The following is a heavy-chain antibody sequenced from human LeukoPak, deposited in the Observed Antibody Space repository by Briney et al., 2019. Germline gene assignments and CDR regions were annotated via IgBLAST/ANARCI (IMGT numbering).Heavy chain of an antibody. CDR1: GFTFDDYA. V-gene: IGHV3-9*01. D-gene: IGHD3-10*01. J-gene: IGHJ4*02. CDR3: AKEAGSGSFYHFNY. CDR2: ISWNSGTI. Sequence: GGSLRLSCAASGFTFDDYAMHWVRQAPGRGLEWVSSISWNSGTIVYADSVRGRFTISRDIAKNSLYLQMNNLRAEDTALYYCAKEAGSGSFYHFNYWGQGTLVTVSS.